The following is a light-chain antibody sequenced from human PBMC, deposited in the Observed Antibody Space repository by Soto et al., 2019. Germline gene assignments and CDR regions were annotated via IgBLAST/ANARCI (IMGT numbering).Light chain of an antibody. CDR1: SSNIGSNT. J-gene: IGLJ2*01. Sequence: QSVLTQPPSASGTPGQRVTISCSGSSSNIGSNTVNWYQQLPGTAPKLLIYSNNQRPSGVPDRFSGSKSGTSASLAISGLQSEDEADYYCAAWDDSLNVVFGGGTKVPVL. CDR3: AAWDDSLNVV. V-gene: IGLV1-44*01. CDR2: SNN.